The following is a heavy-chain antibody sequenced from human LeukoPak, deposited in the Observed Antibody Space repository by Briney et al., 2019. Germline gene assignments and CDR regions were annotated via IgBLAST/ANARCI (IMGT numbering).Heavy chain of an antibody. V-gene: IGHV3-23*01. CDR3: AKDVGKWESLHFFDY. CDR2: ISGSGAST. CDR1: GFTLNTNA. J-gene: IGHJ4*02. Sequence: GGSLRLSCLTSGFTLNTNAMSWVRQAPGKGLEWISGISGSGASTYYADSVKGRFTISRDDSRNTLYLQMNSLRGDDTAVYYCAKDVGKWESLHFFDYWGQGTLVTVSS. D-gene: IGHD1-26*01.